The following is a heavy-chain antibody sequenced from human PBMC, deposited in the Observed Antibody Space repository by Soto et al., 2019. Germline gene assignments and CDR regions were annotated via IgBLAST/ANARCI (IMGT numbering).Heavy chain of an antibody. CDR2: IDPSDSYT. Sequence: PGESLKISCKGSGYSFTSYCISWVRQMPGKGLEWMWRIDPSDSYTNYSPSFQGHVTIPADKSISTAYLQWSSLKASDTAMYYCVRGSAAAGTSSCSDPWGQGTLVSVSS. V-gene: IGHV5-10-1*01. J-gene: IGHJ5*02. CDR1: GYSFTSYC. D-gene: IGHD6-13*01. CDR3: VRGSAAAGTSSCSDP.